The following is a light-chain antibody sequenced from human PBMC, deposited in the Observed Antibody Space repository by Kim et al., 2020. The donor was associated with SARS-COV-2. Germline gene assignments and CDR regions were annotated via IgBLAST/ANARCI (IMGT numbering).Light chain of an antibody. J-gene: IGKJ5*01. Sequence: ASVGDRFTITCRASQGISSDFAWYQQKAGKAPKLLIYATSSLQSGVPSRFSGSGSGTDFTLTISSLQPEDFATYFCQQLNSYPITFGQGTRLEIK. CDR1: QGISSD. CDR2: ATS. V-gene: IGKV1-9*01. CDR3: QQLNSYPIT.